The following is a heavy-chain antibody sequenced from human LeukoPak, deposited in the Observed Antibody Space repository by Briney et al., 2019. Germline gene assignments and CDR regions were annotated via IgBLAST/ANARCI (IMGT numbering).Heavy chain of an antibody. CDR3: ARANQQLSSGWYGDWFDP. CDR2: MNPNSGNT. Sequence: ASVKVSCKASGYTFTSYDINWVRQATGQGLEWMGWMNPNSGNTGYAQKFQGRVTMTRNTSISTAYMELSSLRSEDTAVYYCARANQQLSSGWYGDWFDPWGQGTLVTVSS. J-gene: IGHJ5*02. D-gene: IGHD6-19*01. CDR1: GYTFTSYD. V-gene: IGHV1-8*01.